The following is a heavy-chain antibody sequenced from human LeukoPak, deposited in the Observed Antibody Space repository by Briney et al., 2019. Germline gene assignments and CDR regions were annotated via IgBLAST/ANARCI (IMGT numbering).Heavy chain of an antibody. CDR3: ARKGPKVTIFGVVNRKTYMDV. J-gene: IGHJ6*03. Sequence: SETLSLTCAVYGGSFSGYYWSWLRQPPGKGLEWIGEINHSGSTNYNPSLKSRVTISVDTSKNQFSPKLSSVTAADTAVYYCARKGPKVTIFGVVNRKTYMDVWGKGPRSPSP. CDR1: GGSFSGYY. D-gene: IGHD3-3*01. CDR2: INHSGST. V-gene: IGHV4-34*01.